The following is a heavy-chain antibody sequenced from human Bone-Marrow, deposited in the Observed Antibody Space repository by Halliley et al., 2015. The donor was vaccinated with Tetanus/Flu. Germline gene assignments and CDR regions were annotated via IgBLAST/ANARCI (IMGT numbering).Heavy chain of an antibody. CDR2: IWYDGSNK. D-gene: IGHD2-21*02. CDR3: SRGWGPSKLDY. V-gene: IGHV3-33*01. Sequence: LEWVALIWYDGSNKFYTSSVKGRFTVSRDNSKNTLYLQMNGLRAEDTAVYYCSRGWGPSKLDYWGQGTLVTVSS. J-gene: IGHJ4*02.